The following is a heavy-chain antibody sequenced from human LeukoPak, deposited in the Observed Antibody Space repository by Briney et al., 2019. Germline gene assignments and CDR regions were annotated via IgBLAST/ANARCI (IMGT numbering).Heavy chain of an antibody. V-gene: IGHV3-21*01. CDR2: ISSSSSYI. J-gene: IGHJ4*02. CDR3: ARYAVAGIDY. D-gene: IGHD6-19*01. Sequence: GGSLRLSCAASGFTFSSYSMNWVSQAPGKGLEWVSSISSSSSYIYYADSVKGRFTISRDNAKNSLYLQMNSLRAEDTAVYYCARYAVAGIDYWGQGTLVTVSS. CDR1: GFTFSSYS.